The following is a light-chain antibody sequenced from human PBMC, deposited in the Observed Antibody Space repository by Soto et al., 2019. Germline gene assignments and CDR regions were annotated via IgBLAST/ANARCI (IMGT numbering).Light chain of an antibody. CDR1: QSVSSLY. Sequence: PGERATLSCRASQSVSSLYLAWYQQKPGQPPRLLIYGASSRATDIPDRFIGSGSGTEFTLTIARLAPEDFAMYYCQQYGSSPFTFGPGTKVDI. CDR2: GAS. CDR3: QQYGSSPFT. J-gene: IGKJ3*01. V-gene: IGKV3-20*01.